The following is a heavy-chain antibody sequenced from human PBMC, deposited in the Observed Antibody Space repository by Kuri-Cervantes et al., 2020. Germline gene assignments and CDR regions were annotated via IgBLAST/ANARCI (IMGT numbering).Heavy chain of an antibody. CDR3: ARVLWFGQRNKGPSDY. CDR1: GYTFTGYY. V-gene: IGHV1-2*02. CDR2: INPNSGGT. Sequence: ASVKVSCKASGYTFTGYYMHWVRQAPGQGLEWMGWINPNSGGTNYAQKFQGRVTMTRDTSISTAYMELSRLRSDDTAVYYCARVLWFGQRNKGPSDYWDQGTLVTVSS. J-gene: IGHJ4*02. D-gene: IGHD3-10*01.